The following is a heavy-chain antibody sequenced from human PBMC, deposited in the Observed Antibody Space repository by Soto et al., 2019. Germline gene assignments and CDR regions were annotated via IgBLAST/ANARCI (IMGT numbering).Heavy chain of an antibody. CDR2: IYYSGNT. D-gene: IGHD2-2*01. CDR3: ASGSCSSTSCYEFDY. Sequence: QVQLQESGPGLVKPSETLSLTCTVSSASISSHYWNWIRQPPGKGLEWIGSIYYSGNTNYSPTPKRRGTLSVDTSKKPVSQKRSSVTAADTAMYYGASGSCSSTSCYEFDYWGQGTLVTVSS. J-gene: IGHJ4*02. CDR1: SASISSHY. V-gene: IGHV4-59*11.